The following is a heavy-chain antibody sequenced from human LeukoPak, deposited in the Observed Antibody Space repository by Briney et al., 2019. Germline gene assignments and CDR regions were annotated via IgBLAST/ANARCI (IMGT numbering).Heavy chain of an antibody. CDR3: ATYDFWSGYHTD. V-gene: IGHV4-59*01. CDR1: GGSISSYY. D-gene: IGHD3-3*01. CDR2: IYYSGST. J-gene: IGHJ4*02. Sequence: SETLSLTCTVSGGSISSYYWSWIRQPPGKGLEWIGCIYYSGSTNYNPSLKSRVTISVDTSKNQFSLKLSSVTAADTAVYYCATYDFWSGYHTDWGQGTLVTVSS.